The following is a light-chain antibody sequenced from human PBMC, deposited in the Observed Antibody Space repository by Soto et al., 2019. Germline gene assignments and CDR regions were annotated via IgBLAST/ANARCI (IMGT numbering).Light chain of an antibody. J-gene: IGKJ3*01. V-gene: IGKV1-33*01. Sequence: DIQMTQSPSSLAASVGDRVTITCQASQDIGKSLNWYQQRPGKAPKLLIYGVSNLRTGVPSRFRGTGSGTHFTFTITSLQPEDVATYYSQQYNVLTAITFGTGTKVDMK. CDR1: QDIGKS. CDR2: GVS. CDR3: QQYNVLTAIT.